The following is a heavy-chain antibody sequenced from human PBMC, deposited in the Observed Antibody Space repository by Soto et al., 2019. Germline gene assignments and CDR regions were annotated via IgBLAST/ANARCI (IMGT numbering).Heavy chain of an antibody. CDR2: VYWDDDK. CDR3: APCRGGVASF. J-gene: IGHJ4*02. Sequence: QITLNESGPALVKPTQTLTLTCTFSGFSLNTRDVGVGWIRQPPGKALEWLGVVYWDDDKTYSPSLKSRLTTTTATPKHQVVLRMTKMDPVDTATYYCAPCRGGVASFWGQGTRVTVSS. CDR1: GFSLNTRDVG. V-gene: IGHV2-5*02. D-gene: IGHD3-16*01.